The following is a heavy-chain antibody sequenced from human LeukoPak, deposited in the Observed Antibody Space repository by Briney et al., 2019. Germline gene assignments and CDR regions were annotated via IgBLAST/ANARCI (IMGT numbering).Heavy chain of an antibody. D-gene: IGHD4-11*01. CDR3: ARGADDYRDAFDI. Sequence: GGSLRLSCAASGFTFSSYSMNWVRQATGKGLEWVSSISSSSSYIYYADSVKGRFTISRDNAKNSLYLQMNSLRAEDTAVYYCARGADDYRDAFDIWGQGTMVTVSS. V-gene: IGHV3-21*01. J-gene: IGHJ3*02. CDR1: GFTFSSYS. CDR2: ISSSSSYI.